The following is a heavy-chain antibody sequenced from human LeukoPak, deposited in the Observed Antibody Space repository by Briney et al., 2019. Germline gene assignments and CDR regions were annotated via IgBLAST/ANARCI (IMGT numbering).Heavy chain of an antibody. CDR3: ARGRGIAAAGTFQH. V-gene: IGHV4-34*01. J-gene: IGHJ1*01. CDR2: INHSGST. D-gene: IGHD6-13*01. Sequence: SETLSLTCAVYGGSFSGYYWSWIRQPPGKGLEWIGEINHSGSTNYNPSLKSRATISVDTSKNQFSLKLSSVTAADTAVYYCARGRGIAAAGTFQHWGQGTLVTVSS. CDR1: GGSFSGYY.